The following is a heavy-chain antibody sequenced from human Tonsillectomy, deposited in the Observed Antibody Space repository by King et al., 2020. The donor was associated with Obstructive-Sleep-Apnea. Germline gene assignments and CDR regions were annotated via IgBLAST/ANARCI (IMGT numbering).Heavy chain of an antibody. V-gene: IGHV3-15*01. D-gene: IGHD1-14*01. CDR2: IKTKSYGGTT. CDR3: TTGRTSWSQFYGMDV. Sequence: VQLVESGGGLVKPGGSLRLSCAASGFTFNNAWMSWVRQAPGKGVGWVGLIKTKSYGGTTDYAAPLKGRFTISRDDSKNTLYLQMNSLKTEDTAVYYCTTGRTSWSQFYGMDVWGQGTTVTVSS. J-gene: IGHJ6*02. CDR1: GFTFNNAW.